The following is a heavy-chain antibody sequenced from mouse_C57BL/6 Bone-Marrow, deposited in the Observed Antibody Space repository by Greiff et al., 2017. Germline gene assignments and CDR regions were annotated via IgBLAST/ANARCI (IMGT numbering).Heavy chain of an antibody. V-gene: IGHV1-63*01. CDR3: AREGGLRGDFDV. Sequence: QVQLQQSGAELVRPGTSVKMSCKASGYTFTNYWIGWAKQRPGHGLAWIGDIYPGGGYTNYNEKFKGKATLTADKSSSTAYMQFSSLTSEDSAIYYCAREGGLRGDFDVWGTGTTVTVSS. CDR1: GYTFTNYW. J-gene: IGHJ1*03. D-gene: IGHD2-4*01. CDR2: IYPGGGYT.